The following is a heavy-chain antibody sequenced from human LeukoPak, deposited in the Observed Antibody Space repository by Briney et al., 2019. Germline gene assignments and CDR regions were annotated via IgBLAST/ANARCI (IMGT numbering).Heavy chain of an antibody. D-gene: IGHD5-24*01. CDR2: ISYDGSHK. Sequence: GGSLRLSRAASGFIFSTYAMHWVRQAPGKGLEWVAVISYDGSHKYYTDSVKGRFTVSRDNSRNTLYLQMNSLTAEDTAVYYCARVSEMATIIHYFDYWGQGTLVTVSS. V-gene: IGHV3-30*04. CDR3: ARVSEMATIIHYFDY. J-gene: IGHJ4*02. CDR1: GFIFSTYA.